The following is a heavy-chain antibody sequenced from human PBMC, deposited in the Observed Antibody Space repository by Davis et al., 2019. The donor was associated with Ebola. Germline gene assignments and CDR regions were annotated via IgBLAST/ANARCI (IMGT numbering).Heavy chain of an antibody. D-gene: IGHD1-1*01. J-gene: IGHJ4*02. CDR3: ARKSGPDY. CDR2: ISGRSTTI. CDR1: GFTFSSHS. Sequence: GESLKISCTASGFTFSSHSMSWVRQAPGKGLEWVSVISGRSTTIYYADSVKGRFTISRDNAKNSLYLQMNSLRAEDTAVYYCARKSGPDYWGQGTLVTVSS. V-gene: IGHV3-48*04.